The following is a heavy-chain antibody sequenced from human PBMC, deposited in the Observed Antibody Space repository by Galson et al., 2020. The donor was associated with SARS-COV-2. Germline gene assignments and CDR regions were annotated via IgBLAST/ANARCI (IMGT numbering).Heavy chain of an antibody. D-gene: IGHD5-12*01. Sequence: SETLSLTCTVSGGSISSSSYYWGCIRPPPGKGLEWIGSIYYSGSTYYNPSLNSRVTISVDTSKNQFSLKLSSVTAADTAVYYCAREGYEVATSSYYYYYMDVWGKGTSVTGSS. CDR1: GGSISSSSYY. CDR2: IYYSGST. CDR3: AREGYEVATSSYYYYYMDV. V-gene: IGHV4-39*07. J-gene: IGHJ6*03.